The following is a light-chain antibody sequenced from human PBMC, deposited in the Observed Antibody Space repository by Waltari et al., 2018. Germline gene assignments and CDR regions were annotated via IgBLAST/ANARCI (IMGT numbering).Light chain of an antibody. J-gene: IGKJ1*01. CDR2: GAS. CDR3: QQYMNWPRT. CDR1: QTVYSN. V-gene: IGKV3-15*01. Sequence: ELVMTHSPATLSVSPGERVTLSCKADQTVYSNLARYHQKPGQAPRLLIYGASTRDTAIPARFGGSGSGTEFTLTISSLESEDFAIFCCQQYMNWPRTFGQGTKVE.